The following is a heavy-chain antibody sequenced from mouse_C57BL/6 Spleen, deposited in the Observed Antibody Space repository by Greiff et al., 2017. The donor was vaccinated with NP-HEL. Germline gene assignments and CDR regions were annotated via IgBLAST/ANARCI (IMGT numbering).Heavy chain of an antibody. V-gene: IGHV1-82*01. CDR1: GYAFSSSW. CDR3: AREDYYGSDAMDY. D-gene: IGHD1-1*01. CDR2: IYPGDGDT. J-gene: IGHJ4*01. Sequence: QVQLQQSGPELVKPGASVKISCKASGYAFSSSWMNWVKQRPGKGLEWIGRIYPGDGDTNYNGKFKGKATLTADKSSSTAYMQLSSLTSEDSAVYFCAREDYYGSDAMDYWGQGTSVTVSS.